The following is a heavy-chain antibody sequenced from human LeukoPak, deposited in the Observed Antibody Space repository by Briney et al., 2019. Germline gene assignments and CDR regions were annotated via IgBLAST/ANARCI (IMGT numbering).Heavy chain of an antibody. D-gene: IGHD5-12*01. CDR1: GYTFTSYD. CDR3: ARMSVWWLRRETLNDY. Sequence: ASVTVSCKASGYTFTSYDINWVRQAPGQGLEWMGWMNPNSGNTVYAQTFQGRVTMTRNTSISTAYMELSSLRSEDTAVYYCARMSVWWLRRETLNDYWGQGTLVTVSA. CDR2: MNPNSGNT. V-gene: IGHV1-8*01. J-gene: IGHJ4*02.